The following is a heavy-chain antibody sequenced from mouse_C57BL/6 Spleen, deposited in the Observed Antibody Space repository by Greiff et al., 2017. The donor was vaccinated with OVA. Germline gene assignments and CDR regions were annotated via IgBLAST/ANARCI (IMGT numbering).Heavy chain of an antibody. CDR1: GFTFSNYW. Sequence: VNPLSSLLVLVQPGGSMKLSCVASGFTFSNYWMNWVRQSPEKGLEWVAQIRLKSDNYATHYAESVKGRFTISRDDSKSSVYLQMNNLRAEDTGIYYCTEDFFYYAMDYWGQGTSVTVSS. CDR2: IRLKSDNYAT. V-gene: IGHV6-3*01. J-gene: IGHJ4*01. CDR3: TEDFFYYAMDY.